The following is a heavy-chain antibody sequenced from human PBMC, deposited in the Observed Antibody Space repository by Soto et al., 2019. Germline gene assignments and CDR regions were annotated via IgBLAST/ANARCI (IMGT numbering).Heavy chain of an antibody. CDR1: GGSISSSNW. CDR2: IYHSGST. D-gene: IGHD5-12*01. CDR3: ARLPRIVATTYFNY. V-gene: IGHV4-4*02. Sequence: PSETLSLTCAVSGGSISSSNWWCWVRQPPGKGLEWIGAIYHSGSTNYNPSLKSRVTISVDKSKNQFSLKLSSVTAADTAVYYCARLPRIVATTYFNYWGQGTLVTVSS. J-gene: IGHJ4*02.